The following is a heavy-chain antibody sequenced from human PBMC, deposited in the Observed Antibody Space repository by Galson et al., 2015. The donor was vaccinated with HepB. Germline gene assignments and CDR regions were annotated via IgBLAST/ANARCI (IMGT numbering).Heavy chain of an antibody. D-gene: IGHD6-19*01. V-gene: IGHV3-23*01. CDR1: GFTFTRHS. Sequence: SLRLSCAASGFTFTRHSMAWVRQAPGKGLEWVSILGASGVNKLYADSVKGRFTISRDDSENTLYLQVDSLRAADTAVYFCAKESSGYYYFDSWGQGTLVTVSS. CDR3: AKESSGYYYFDS. J-gene: IGHJ4*02. CDR2: LGASGVNK.